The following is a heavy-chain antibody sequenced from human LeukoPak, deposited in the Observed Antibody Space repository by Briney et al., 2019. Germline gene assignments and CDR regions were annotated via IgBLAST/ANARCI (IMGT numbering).Heavy chain of an antibody. V-gene: IGHV3-72*01. CDR2: IRNKANSHTT. CDR3: ARVRSGLDY. Sequence: GGSLRLSCAASGFTFRSYAMSWVRQAPGKGLEWVGRIRNKANSHTTEYATSVKGRFTISRDDSKNSLYLEMNSLKTEDTAVYYCARVRSGLDYWGQGTLVTVSS. J-gene: IGHJ4*02. CDR1: GFTFRSYA. D-gene: IGHD2-8*02.